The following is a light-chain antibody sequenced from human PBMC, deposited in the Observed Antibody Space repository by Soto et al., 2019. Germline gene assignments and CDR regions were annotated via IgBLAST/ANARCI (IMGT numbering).Light chain of an antibody. V-gene: IGLV2-14*01. Sequence: QSVLTQPASLSGSPGQSITISCTGTSSDVGAYNYVSWYQQHPGKAPKLMIYDVSSRPSGVSNRFSGSKSGYTASLTISGLQAEDEADYYCSSFTSSTTYVFGTGTKLNVL. CDR3: SSFTSSTTYV. CDR2: DVS. J-gene: IGLJ1*01. CDR1: SSDVGAYNY.